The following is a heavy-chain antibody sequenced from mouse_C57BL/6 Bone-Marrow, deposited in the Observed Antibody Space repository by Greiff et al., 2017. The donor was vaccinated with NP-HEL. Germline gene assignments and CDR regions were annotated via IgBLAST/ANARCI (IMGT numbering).Heavy chain of an antibody. CDR2: IYPGDGDT. J-gene: IGHJ3*01. CDR1: GYAFSSSW. CDR3: ARGTTVVARAY. Sequence: QVQLQQSGPELVKPGASVKISCKASGYAFSSSWMNWVKQRPGKGLEWIGRIYPGDGDTNYNGKFKGKATLTADKSSSTAYMQLSSLTSEDSAVYFCARGTTVVARAYWGQGTLVTVSA. D-gene: IGHD1-1*01. V-gene: IGHV1-82*01.